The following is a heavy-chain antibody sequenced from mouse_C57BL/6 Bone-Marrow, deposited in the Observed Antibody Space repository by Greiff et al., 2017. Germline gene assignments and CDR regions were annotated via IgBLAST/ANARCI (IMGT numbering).Heavy chain of an antibody. CDR2: IYPRSGNT. D-gene: IGHD1-1*01. CDR1: GYTFTSYG. Sequence: QVQLQQSGAELARPGASVKLSCKASGYTFTSYGISWVKQRTGQGLEWIGEIYPRSGNTYYNEKFKGKATLTADTSSSTAYMELRSLTSEDSAVYVCASSSYGSSYGGYWGQGTTLTVSS. V-gene: IGHV1-81*01. CDR3: ASSSYGSSYGGY. J-gene: IGHJ2*01.